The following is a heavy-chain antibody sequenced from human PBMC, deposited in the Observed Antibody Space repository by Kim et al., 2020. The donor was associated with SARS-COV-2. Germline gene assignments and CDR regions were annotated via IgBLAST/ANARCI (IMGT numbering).Heavy chain of an antibody. CDR1: GYTFTSYA. CDR3: ARVAGYSSSSTLQHYYYYGMDV. Sequence: ASVKVSCKASGYTFTSYAMNWVRQAPGQGLEWMGWINTNTGNPTYAQGFTGRVAFSSDTSVSTAYLQISSLKAEDTAVYYCARVAGYSSSSTLQHYYYYGMDVWGQGTTVTVSS. CDR2: INTNTGNP. V-gene: IGHV7-4-1*02. J-gene: IGHJ6*02. D-gene: IGHD6-13*01.